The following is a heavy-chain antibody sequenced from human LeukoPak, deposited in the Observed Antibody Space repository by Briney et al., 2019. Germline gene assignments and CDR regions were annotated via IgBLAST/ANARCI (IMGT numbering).Heavy chain of an antibody. J-gene: IGHJ5*02. D-gene: IGHD2-2*02. CDR2: ICYSGST. CDR3: AGGTVVVPAAIA. Sequence: AETLSLTCTVSGGSISSYYWSWIRQPPGKGLEWIGYICYSGSTNYNPSLKTRVTISVDTSKNQFSLKLTPVTAADTAVYYCAGGTVVVPAAIAWGQGTLVTVSS. CDR1: GGSISSYY. V-gene: IGHV4-59*01.